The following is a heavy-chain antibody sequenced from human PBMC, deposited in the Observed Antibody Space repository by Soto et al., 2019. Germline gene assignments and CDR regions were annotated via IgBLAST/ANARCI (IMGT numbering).Heavy chain of an antibody. CDR2: MNPNSGNT. CDR3: ARARGSSWRLNY. Sequence: ASVKVSCKASGYTFTSYDINWVRQATGQGLEWMGWMNPNSGNTGYAQKFQGRVTMTRNTSISTAYMELSSLRSEDTAVYYCARARGSSWRLNYWGQGTLVTVSS. D-gene: IGHD6-6*01. J-gene: IGHJ4*02. V-gene: IGHV1-8*01. CDR1: GYTFTSYD.